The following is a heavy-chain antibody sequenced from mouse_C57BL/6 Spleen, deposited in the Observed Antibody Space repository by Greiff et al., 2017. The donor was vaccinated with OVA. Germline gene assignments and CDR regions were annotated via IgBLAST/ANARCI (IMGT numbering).Heavy chain of an antibody. Sequence: LVESGASVKISCKASGYSFTDYNMNWVKQSNGKSLEWIGVINPNYGTTSYNQKFKGKATLTVDQSSSTAYMQLNSLTSEDSAVYYCARLRDYYGTSHWYFDVWGPGTTVTVSS. CDR1: GYSFTDYN. CDR2: INPNYGTT. CDR3: ARLRDYYGTSHWYFDV. J-gene: IGHJ1*01. V-gene: IGHV1-39*01. D-gene: IGHD1-1*01.